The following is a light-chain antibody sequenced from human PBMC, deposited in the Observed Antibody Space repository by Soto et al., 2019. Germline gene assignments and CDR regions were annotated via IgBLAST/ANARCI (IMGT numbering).Light chain of an antibody. J-gene: IGLJ3*02. V-gene: IGLV2-14*01. CDR2: EVS. Sequence: QSALTQPASVSGSPGQSITISCTGTSSDVGGYNYVSWYQQYPGKAPKLMIYEVSNRPSGVSNRFSGSKSGETASLSISGLQAEDEADYYCSSFTSTHTGVFGGGTKLTVL. CDR1: SSDVGGYNY. CDR3: SSFTSTHTGV.